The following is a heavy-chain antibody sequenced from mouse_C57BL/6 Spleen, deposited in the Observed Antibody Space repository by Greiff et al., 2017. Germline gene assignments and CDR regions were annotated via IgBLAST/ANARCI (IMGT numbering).Heavy chain of an antibody. D-gene: IGHD2-4*01. CDR1: GYTFTDYE. J-gene: IGHJ3*01. Sequence: VQLKQSGAELVRPGASVTLSCKASGYTFTDYEMHWVKQTPVHGLEWIGAIDPETGGTAYNQKFKGKAILTADKSSSTAYMELRSLTSEDSAVYYCTRWDYDVLAWFAYWGQGTLVTVSA. CDR2: IDPETGGT. CDR3: TRWDYDVLAWFAY. V-gene: IGHV1-15*01.